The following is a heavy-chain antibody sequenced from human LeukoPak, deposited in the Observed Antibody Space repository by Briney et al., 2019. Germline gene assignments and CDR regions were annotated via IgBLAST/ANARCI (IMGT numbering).Heavy chain of an antibody. J-gene: IGHJ3*02. CDR2: IFYSGST. CDR3: ANPRYSGEAAFDI. Sequence: SETLSLTCTVSGGSISTSNYYWGWIRQPPGKGLEWIGNIFYSGSTYYGPSLKSRLAISLDTSRNQFSLKLNSVTAEDTAVYYCANPRYSGEAAFDIWGQGTMVTVSS. V-gene: IGHV4-39*07. D-gene: IGHD3-10*01. CDR1: GGSISTSNYY.